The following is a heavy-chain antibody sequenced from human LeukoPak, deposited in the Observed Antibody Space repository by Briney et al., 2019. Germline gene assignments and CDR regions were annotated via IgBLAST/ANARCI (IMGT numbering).Heavy chain of an antibody. J-gene: IGHJ6*03. CDR1: GYSFTSYW. D-gene: IGHD3-10*01. CDR3: AGLGDPPAEYYYYMDV. CDR2: INPGDSDT. V-gene: IGHV5-51*01. Sequence: GESLKISCKGSGYSFTSYWIAWVRQMPGKGLEWMGIINPGDSDTRYSPSFQGQVTISADKSISTAYLQWSSLKASDTAMYYCAGLGDPPAEYYYYMDVWGKGTTVTVSS.